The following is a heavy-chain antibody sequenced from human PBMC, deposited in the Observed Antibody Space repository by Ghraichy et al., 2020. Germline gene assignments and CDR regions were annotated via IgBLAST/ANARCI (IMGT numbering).Heavy chain of an antibody. CDR2: IRGDGSEK. D-gene: IGHD2-15*01. CDR1: GFTFSDYW. V-gene: IGHV3-7*04. Sequence: GGSLRLSCAASGFTFSDYWMTWVRQAPGKGLECVANIRGDGSEKNYVDSVKGRFTISRDDAKNSLYVQMNSLRAEDTAVYYCARVGYCSGVGCQGRDWFNPWGQGTLVTVSS. J-gene: IGHJ5*02. CDR3: ARVGYCSGVGCQGRDWFNP.